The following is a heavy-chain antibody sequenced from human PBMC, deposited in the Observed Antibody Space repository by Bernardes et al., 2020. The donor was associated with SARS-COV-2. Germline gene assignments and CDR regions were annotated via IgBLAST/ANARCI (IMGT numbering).Heavy chain of an antibody. J-gene: IGHJ5*02. Sequence: ASMKVSCKASGYTFTDYYIHWVRQTPGQGLEWMGWIKPKSGGTNFAQKFQGRVTMTRDTSITTVYLELSRLRSDDTAVYYCARDRAYYDILNQEKEIDPWGQGTLVTVSS. D-gene: IGHD3-9*01. CDR1: GYTFTDYY. CDR3: ARDRAYYDILNQEKEIDP. CDR2: IKPKSGGT. V-gene: IGHV1-2*02.